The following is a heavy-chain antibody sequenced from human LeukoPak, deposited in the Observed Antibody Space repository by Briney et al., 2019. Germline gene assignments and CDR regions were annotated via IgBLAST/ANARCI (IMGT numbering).Heavy chain of an antibody. J-gene: IGHJ4*02. CDR3: AEPFHPITALDY. V-gene: IGHV3-23*01. CDR2: ISGSGVNT. D-gene: IGHD1-14*01. CDR1: GFTFSSYG. Sequence: GGSLRLSCAASGFTFSSYGMSWVRQAPGKGLEWVASISGSGVNTYYADSVKGRFTISRDNSKNTLYLQMNALRAEDTAKYSCAEPFHPITALDYWGQGALVTVSS.